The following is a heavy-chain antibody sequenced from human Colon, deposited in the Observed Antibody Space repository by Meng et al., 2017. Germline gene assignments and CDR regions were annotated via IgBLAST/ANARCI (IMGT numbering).Heavy chain of an antibody. J-gene: IGHJ4*02. CDR1: GFTFRAYW. Sequence: GESLKISCAASGFTFRAYWMHWVRQAPGKGLEWVSRIDGEANDPTYADSVTGRFTISRDNAKNTMYVQMNSLRAEDTAIYYCARALGDEAHWGQGTLVTVSS. D-gene: IGHD5-24*01. V-gene: IGHV3-74*03. CDR2: IDGEANDP. CDR3: ARALGDEAH.